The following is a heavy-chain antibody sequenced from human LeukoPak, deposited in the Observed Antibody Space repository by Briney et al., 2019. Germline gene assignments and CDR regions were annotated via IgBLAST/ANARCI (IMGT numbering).Heavy chain of an antibody. J-gene: IGHJ5*02. D-gene: IGHD2-15*01. CDR1: GYTFSSYY. V-gene: IGHV1-46*01. CDR2: INPSRGST. Sequence: ASVKVSCKASGYTFSSYYIHWVRQAPGQGLEWMGIINPSRGSTSYPQKFQGRVTVTRDMSTSTVYMELSSLKSEDTAVYYCARDPGYCSGDNCYYSFFDPWGQGTLVTVSS. CDR3: ARDPGYCSGDNCYYSFFDP.